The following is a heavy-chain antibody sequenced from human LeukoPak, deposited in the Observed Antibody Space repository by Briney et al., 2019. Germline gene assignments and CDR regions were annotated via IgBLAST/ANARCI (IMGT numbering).Heavy chain of an antibody. Sequence: QTGGSLRLSCAASGFTFSTYGMHWVRQAPGKGLEWVAVISYDGSNKYYADSVKGRFTISRDNSRNTVYVQMDSLRAEDTAIYYCAGDRNSDWYSPLDYWGQGSQVTVSP. D-gene: IGHD6-19*01. CDR1: GFTFSTYG. V-gene: IGHV3-30*03. CDR3: AGDRNSDWYSPLDY. J-gene: IGHJ4*02. CDR2: ISYDGSNK.